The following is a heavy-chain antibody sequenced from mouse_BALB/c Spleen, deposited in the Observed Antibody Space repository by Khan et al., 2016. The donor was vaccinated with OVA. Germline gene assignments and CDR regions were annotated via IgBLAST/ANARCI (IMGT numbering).Heavy chain of an antibody. CDR2: IYPFNDDT. V-gene: IGHV1S136*01. CDR1: GYTFTSYV. J-gene: IGHJ2*01. CDR3: AKNYRYDVYFDY. Sequence: IQLVQSGPDLVKPGASVRMSCKASGYTFTSYVMHWLRQKPGQGLEWIGYIYPFNDDTKYNEKFKGKATLTSDKSSSTAYMELSSLTSEDSAVYYCAKNYRYDVYFDYWGQGTTLTVSS. D-gene: IGHD2-14*01.